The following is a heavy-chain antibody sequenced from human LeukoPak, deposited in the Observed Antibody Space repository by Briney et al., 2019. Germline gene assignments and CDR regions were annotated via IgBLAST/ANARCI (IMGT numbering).Heavy chain of an antibody. CDR1: GFTFSSNS. Sequence: GGTLRLSCAASGFTFSSNSMNWVRQAPGKGREWVSIISSSSSYIYYADSVKGRFTISRDNAKNSLYLQMNSLRAEDTAVYYCARGVTTPDYWGQGTLVTVSS. J-gene: IGHJ4*02. CDR3: ARGVTTPDY. CDR2: ISSSSSYI. V-gene: IGHV3-21*01. D-gene: IGHD2-21*02.